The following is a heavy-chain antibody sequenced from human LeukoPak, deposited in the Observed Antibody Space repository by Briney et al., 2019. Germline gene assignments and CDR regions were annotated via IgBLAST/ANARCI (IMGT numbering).Heavy chain of an antibody. V-gene: IGHV3-23*01. J-gene: IGHJ4*02. CDR2: ISGSGGST. Sequence: GGSLRLSCVASGFTFSSYAMSWVRQAPGKGLEWVSAISGSGGSTYYADSVKGRFTISRDNSKNTLYLQMNSLRAEDTAVYYCAKPLPVVVITTSFDYWGQGTLVTVSS. D-gene: IGHD3-22*01. CDR1: GFTFSSYA. CDR3: AKPLPVVVITTSFDY.